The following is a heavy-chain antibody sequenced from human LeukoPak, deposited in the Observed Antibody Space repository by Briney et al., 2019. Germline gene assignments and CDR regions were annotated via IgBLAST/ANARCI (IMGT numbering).Heavy chain of an antibody. CDR1: GFTFSDNY. V-gene: IGHV3-11*06. D-gene: IGHD4-17*01. CDR2: ISSSSSYT. CDR3: ARDSTYGDYVPLWAFDI. J-gene: IGHJ3*02. Sequence: GGSLRLSCAASGFTFSDNYMSWIRQAPGKGLEGVSYISSSSSYTNYADSVKGRFTISRNNAKNSLYLQMNSLRAEDTAVYYCARDSTYGDYVPLWAFDIWGQGTMVTVSS.